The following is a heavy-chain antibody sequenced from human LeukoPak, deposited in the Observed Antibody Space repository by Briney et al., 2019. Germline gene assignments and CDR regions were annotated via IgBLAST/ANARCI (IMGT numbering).Heavy chain of an antibody. V-gene: IGHV4-4*07. Sequence: SETLSLTCTVSGCSISSYYRSWIRQPAGKGLEWIGRIYTSGSTNYNPPLKSRLTITVDTSNNQFPLKVSSVAAADTAVYYCARVARSIVVVPAAIGDSGYDKNYYYYYYMDVWGKGTTVTVSS. CDR1: GCSISSYY. J-gene: IGHJ6*03. D-gene: IGHD2-2*02. CDR2: IYTSGST. CDR3: ARVARSIVVVPAAIGDSGYDKNYYYYYYMDV.